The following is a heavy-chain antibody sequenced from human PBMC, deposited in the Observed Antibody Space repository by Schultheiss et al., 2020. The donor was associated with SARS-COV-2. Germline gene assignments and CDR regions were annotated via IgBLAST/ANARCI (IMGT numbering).Heavy chain of an antibody. D-gene: IGHD6-13*01. J-gene: IGHJ4*02. CDR1: GGTFSSYA. CDR2: IIPIFGTA. Sequence: SVKVSCKASGGTFSSYAISWVRQAPGQGLEWMGGIIPIFGTANYAQKFQGRVTITADKSTSTAYMELSSLRSEDTAVYYCARDLFIAAAGTGDYWGQGTLVTVSS. CDR3: ARDLFIAAAGTGDY. V-gene: IGHV1-69*06.